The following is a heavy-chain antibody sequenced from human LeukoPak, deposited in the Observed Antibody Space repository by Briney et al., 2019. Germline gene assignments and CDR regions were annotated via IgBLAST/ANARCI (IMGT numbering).Heavy chain of an antibody. D-gene: IGHD2-15*01. V-gene: IGHV3-43D*03. CDR2: ISWDGGST. CDR1: GSTFDDYA. CDR3: AKGYCSGGSCYGRGYFDY. Sequence: GGSLRLSCAASGSTFDDYAMHWVRQAPGKGLEWVSLISWDGGSTYYADSVKGRFTISRDNSKNSLYLQMNSLRAEDTALYYCAKGYCSGGSCYGRGYFDYWGQGTLVTVSS. J-gene: IGHJ4*02.